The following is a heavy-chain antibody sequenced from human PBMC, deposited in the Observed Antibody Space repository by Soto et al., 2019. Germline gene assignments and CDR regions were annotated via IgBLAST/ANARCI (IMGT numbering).Heavy chain of an antibody. CDR1: EGTFSSYA. CDR3: AREGSIAAAGNSPGAFDI. CDR2: IIPIFGTA. D-gene: IGHD6-13*01. V-gene: IGHV1-69*13. Sequence: EASVKVSCKASEGTFSSYAISWVRQAPGQGLEWMGGIIPIFGTANYAQKFQGRVTITADESTSTAYMELSSLRSEDTAVYYCAREGSIAAAGNSPGAFDIWGQGTMVTVSS. J-gene: IGHJ3*02.